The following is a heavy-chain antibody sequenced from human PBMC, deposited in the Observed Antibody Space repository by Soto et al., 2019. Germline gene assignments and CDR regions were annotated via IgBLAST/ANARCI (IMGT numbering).Heavy chain of an antibody. Sequence: GGSLRLSCAASGFTVSSNYMSWVRQAPGKGLEWVSVIYSGGTTYYADSVKGRFTVSRDNSKNTLYLQMNSLRAEDTAVYYCARARGYYDTSGYSGYYFDYWGQGSLVTVSS. V-gene: IGHV3-53*01. J-gene: IGHJ4*02. CDR2: IYSGGTT. CDR3: ARARGYYDTSGYSGYYFDY. CDR1: GFTVSSNY. D-gene: IGHD3-22*01.